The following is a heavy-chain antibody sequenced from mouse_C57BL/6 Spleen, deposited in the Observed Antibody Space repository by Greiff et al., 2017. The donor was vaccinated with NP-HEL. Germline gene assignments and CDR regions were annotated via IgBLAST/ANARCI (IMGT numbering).Heavy chain of an antibody. CDR1: GYAFSSSW. D-gene: IGHD2-4*01. V-gene: IGHV1-82*01. J-gene: IGHJ2*01. CDR2: IYPGDGDT. Sequence: QVQLKQSGPELVKPGASVKISCKASGYAFSSSWMNWVKQRPGKGLEWIGRIYPGDGDTNYNGKFKGKATLTADKSSSTAYMQLSSLTSEDSAVYFCALIYYDYDVDYWGQGTTLTVSS. CDR3: ALIYYDYDVDY.